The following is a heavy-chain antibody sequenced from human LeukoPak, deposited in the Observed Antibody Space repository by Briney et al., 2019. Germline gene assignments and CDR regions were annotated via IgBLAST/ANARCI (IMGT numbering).Heavy chain of an antibody. V-gene: IGHV5-10-1*01. CDR3: ARAYSRSRFDY. CDR2: IDPSDSYN. CDR1: GYNFTNYW. D-gene: IGHD6-6*01. Sequence: GESLKVSCKGSGYNFTNYWISWVRQMPGKGLEWMGTIDPSDSYNNYSPSFQGHVTISADKSISTAYLQWSSLKASDTAMYYCARAYSRSRFDYWGQGTLVTVSS. J-gene: IGHJ4*02.